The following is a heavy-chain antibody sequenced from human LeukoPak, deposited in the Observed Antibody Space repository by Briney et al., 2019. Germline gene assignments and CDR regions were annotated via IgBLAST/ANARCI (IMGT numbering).Heavy chain of an antibody. CDR3: TPGLGDY. Sequence: GGSLRLSCAASGFTFSKVWMSWVRQAPGKGLEWVGRIKRRTDGGTTDYAAPVKDRFTISRDDSKDTLYLQMNGLKTDDTAVYYCTPGLGDYWGQGTLVTVSS. D-gene: IGHD1-14*01. V-gene: IGHV3-15*01. CDR1: GFTFSKVW. J-gene: IGHJ4*02. CDR2: IKRRTDGGTT.